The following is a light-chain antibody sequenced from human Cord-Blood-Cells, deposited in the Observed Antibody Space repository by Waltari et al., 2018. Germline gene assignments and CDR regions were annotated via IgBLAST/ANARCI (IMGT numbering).Light chain of an antibody. Sequence: QSALTQPASVSGSPGQSSTISRTGTRSDVGGYNSVYWYQQHPGKAPKLMIYEVSNRPSGVSNRFSGSKSGNTASLTISGLQAEDEADYYCSSYTSSSTYVFGTGTKVTVL. J-gene: IGLJ1*01. CDR1: RSDVGGYNS. V-gene: IGLV2-14*01. CDR2: EVS. CDR3: SSYTSSSTYV.